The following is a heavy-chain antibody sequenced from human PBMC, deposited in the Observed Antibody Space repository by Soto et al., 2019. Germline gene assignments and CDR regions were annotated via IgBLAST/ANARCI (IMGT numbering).Heavy chain of an antibody. CDR1: GDSVTSHY. CDR3: ARVRPPSYYFDY. V-gene: IGHV4-59*02. Sequence: SETLSLTCSFSGDSVTSHYLTWIRQSPEKGLEWIAYMHYTGFSHYNPSLKSRLTISIDTSKNQFSLKLTSVTVADTAVYYCARVRPPSYYFDYWGQGTLVTVSS. CDR2: MHYTGFS. J-gene: IGHJ4*02.